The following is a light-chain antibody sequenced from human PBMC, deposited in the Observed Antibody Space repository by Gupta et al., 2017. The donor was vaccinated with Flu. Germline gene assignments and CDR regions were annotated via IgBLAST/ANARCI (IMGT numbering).Light chain of an antibody. J-gene: IGKJ4*01. CDR1: QSLLGTGDGNTY. CDR3: MQRIEFPHT. Sequence: SCRSSQSLLGTGDGNTYLDWYLQRPGQSPQLLIYALSYRASGVSDRFSGRGSGTDFTLKISRVEAEDVGLYYCMQRIEFPHTFGGGTKVVIK. CDR2: ALS. V-gene: IGKV2-40*01.